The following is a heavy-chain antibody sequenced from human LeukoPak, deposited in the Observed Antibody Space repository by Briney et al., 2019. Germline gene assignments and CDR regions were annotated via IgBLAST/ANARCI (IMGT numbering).Heavy chain of an antibody. CDR3: ARTPPIEPYYYVDV. CDR2: ISYSGST. V-gene: IGHV4-59*08. CDR1: GGSISSYY. J-gene: IGHJ6*03. Sequence: SETQSLTCTVSGGSISSYYWNWIRQPPGKGLEWIGHISYSGSTNYNPSLKSRLTISVDTSKNQFSLKLSSVTAADTAIYYCARTPPIEPYYYVDVWGTGTTVTVSS. D-gene: IGHD2-15*01.